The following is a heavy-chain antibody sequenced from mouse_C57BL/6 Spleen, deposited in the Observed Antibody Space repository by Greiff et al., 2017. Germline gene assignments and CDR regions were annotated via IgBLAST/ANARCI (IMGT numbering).Heavy chain of an antibody. CDR1: GYTFTSYG. V-gene: IGHV1-81*01. J-gene: IGHJ2*01. CDR2: IYPRSGNT. CDR3: AREYYGSRQGYYFDY. Sequence: QVQLQQSGAELARPGASVKLSCKASGYTFTSYGISWVKQRTGQGLEWIGEIYPRSGNTYYNEKFKGKATLTADKSSSTAYMELRSLTSEDSAVYFCAREYYGSRQGYYFDYWGQGTTLTVSS. D-gene: IGHD1-1*01.